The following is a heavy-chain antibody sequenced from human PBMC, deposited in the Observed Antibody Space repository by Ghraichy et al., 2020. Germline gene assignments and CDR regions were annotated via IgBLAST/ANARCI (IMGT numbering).Heavy chain of an antibody. CDR3: ARDFPIQYGPEGYYYGMDV. V-gene: IGHV4-59*01. CDR1: GGSIRSYY. J-gene: IGHJ6*02. Sequence: SETLSLTCTVSGGSIRSYYWSWIRQPPGKGLEWIGDIYYSGSTNYNPSLKSRVTISVDTSKNQFSLKLSSVTAADTAVYYCARDFPIQYGPEGYYYGMDVWGQGTTVTVSS. D-gene: IGHD5-18*01. CDR2: IYYSGST.